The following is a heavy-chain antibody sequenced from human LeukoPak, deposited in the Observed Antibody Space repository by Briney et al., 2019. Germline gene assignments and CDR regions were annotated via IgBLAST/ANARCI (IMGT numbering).Heavy chain of an antibody. Sequence: ESLKISCKGSGYSFTSYWIGWVRQMPGKGLEWMGIIYPGDSDTRYSPSLQGQVTISADKSISTAYLQWSSLKASDTAMYYCARWSNVDTAMAGDAFDIWGQGTMVTVSS. CDR2: IYPGDSDT. V-gene: IGHV5-51*01. D-gene: IGHD5-18*01. J-gene: IGHJ3*02. CDR3: ARWSNVDTAMAGDAFDI. CDR1: GYSFTSYW.